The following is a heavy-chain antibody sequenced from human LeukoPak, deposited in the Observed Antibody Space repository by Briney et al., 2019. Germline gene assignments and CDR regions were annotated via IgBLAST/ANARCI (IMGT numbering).Heavy chain of an antibody. J-gene: IGHJ3*02. V-gene: IGHV4-34*01. CDR3: ARGGLMVYAVRVQNDVFDI. D-gene: IGHD2-8*01. CDR2: INHSGGT. Sequence: SETLSLTCAVYGGSFSAYYWSWIRQPPGKGLEWIGEINHSGGTNYNPSLKSRVTISVDTSKNQFSLKLSSVTAADTAVYYCARGGLMVYAVRVQNDVFDIWGQGTMVTVSS. CDR1: GGSFSAYY.